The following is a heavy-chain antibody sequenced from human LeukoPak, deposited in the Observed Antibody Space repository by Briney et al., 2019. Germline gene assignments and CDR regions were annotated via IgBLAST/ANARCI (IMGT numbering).Heavy chain of an antibody. CDR1: AGSISNYY. CDR2: IYYSGST. D-gene: IGHD5-12*01. V-gene: IGHV4-59*01. J-gene: IGHJ3*02. Sequence: SETLSLPCIVSAGSISNYYWRWIRQPPGKGLEWIGNIYYSGSTNYNPSLKSRVTISVDTSKNQFSLKLSSVTAADTAMYYCARVPKTTRRIVAPGEFDIWGQGTMVTVSS. CDR3: ARVPKTTRRIVAPGEFDI.